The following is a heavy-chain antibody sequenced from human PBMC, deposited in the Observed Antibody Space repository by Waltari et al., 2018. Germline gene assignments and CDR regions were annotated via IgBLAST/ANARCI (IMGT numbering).Heavy chain of an antibody. Sequence: EVQLVESGGGLVQPGGSLRLSCAASGFTFSSYSMNWVRQAPGKGLEWVSYISSSSSTIYYADSVKGRFTISRDNAKNSLYLQMNSLRAEDTAVYYCARDGVAVAGTSGYWGQGTLVTVSS. CDR2: ISSSSSTI. J-gene: IGHJ4*02. CDR3: ARDGVAVAGTSGY. V-gene: IGHV3-48*01. D-gene: IGHD6-19*01. CDR1: GFTFSSYS.